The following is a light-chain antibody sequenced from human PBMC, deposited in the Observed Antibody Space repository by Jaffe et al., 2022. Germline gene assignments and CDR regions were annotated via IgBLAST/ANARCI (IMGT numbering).Light chain of an antibody. CDR3: QQYNNWPLT. CDR1: QSISSN. CDR2: DAS. J-gene: IGKJ1*01. Sequence: EVVMTQSPAALSVSPGERATLSCRASQSISSNLAWYQQNPGQAPRLLIYDASTRATGISARFSGRGAGAEFTLTISSLQSEDCAVYYCQQYNNWPLTFGQGTKVEIK. V-gene: IGKV3-15*01.